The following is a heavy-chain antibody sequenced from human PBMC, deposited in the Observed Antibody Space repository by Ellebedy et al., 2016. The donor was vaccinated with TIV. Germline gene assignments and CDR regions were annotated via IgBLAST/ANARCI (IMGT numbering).Heavy chain of an antibody. D-gene: IGHD5-12*01. CDR1: GTAIITSDHS. V-gene: IGHV4-30-4*01. CDR3: ARVATGD. J-gene: IGHJ4*02. CDR2: IYHFGHSGST. Sequence: SETLSLXCTVSGTAIITSDHSWSWIRQPLGNALVWIAYIYHFGHSGSTYYKPSLKSRATISVDTSKNQFSLKLSSVTAAETAMYYCARVATGDWGQGTLVTVAS.